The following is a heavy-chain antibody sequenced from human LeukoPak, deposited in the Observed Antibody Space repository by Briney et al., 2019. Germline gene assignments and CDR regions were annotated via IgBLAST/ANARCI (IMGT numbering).Heavy chain of an antibody. J-gene: IGHJ4*02. D-gene: IGHD6-19*01. Sequence: GGSLRLPCAASGFTFSSYGMHWVRQAPGKGLEWVAFIRYDGSNKYYADSVKGRFTISRDNSKNTLYLQMNSLRAEDTAVYYCAKDWQWLDGSGVDYWGQGTLVTVSS. CDR2: IRYDGSNK. V-gene: IGHV3-30*02. CDR3: AKDWQWLDGSGVDY. CDR1: GFTFSSYG.